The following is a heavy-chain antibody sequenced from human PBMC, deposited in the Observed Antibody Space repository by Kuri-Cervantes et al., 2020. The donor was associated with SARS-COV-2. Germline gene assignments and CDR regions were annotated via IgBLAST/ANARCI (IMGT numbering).Heavy chain of an antibody. CDR2: ISYDGSNK. V-gene: IGHV3-30-3*01. J-gene: IGHJ6*02. CDR1: GFTFSSYA. D-gene: IGHD3-10*01. CDR3: ARPNYYGSGSYNYGMDV. Sequence: GGSLRLSCAASGFTFSSYAMHWVRQAPGKGLEWVAVISYDGSNKYYADSVKGRFTISRDNSKNTLYQQMNSLRAEDTAVYYCARPNYYGSGSYNYGMDVWGQGTTVTVSS.